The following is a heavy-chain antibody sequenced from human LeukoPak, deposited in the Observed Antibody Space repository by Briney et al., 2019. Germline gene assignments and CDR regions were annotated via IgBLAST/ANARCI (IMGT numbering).Heavy chain of an antibody. CDR3: TTVSHFGL. V-gene: IGHV3-15*01. CDR2: IKGKSDGGAT. CDR1: GFSFNDAW. D-gene: IGHD3-10*01. J-gene: IGHJ1*01. Sequence: GGSLRLSCATSGFSFNDAWFNWVRQAPGKGLEWVGRIKGKSDGGATDYAAPVKGRFTMSRDDSKNTLYLQMNSLRIEDTAVYYCTTVSHFGLGGQGTLATVSS.